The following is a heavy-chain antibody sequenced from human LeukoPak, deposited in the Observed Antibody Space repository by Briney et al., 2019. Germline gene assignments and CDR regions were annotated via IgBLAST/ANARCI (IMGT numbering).Heavy chain of an antibody. CDR2: ISSSDDRK. V-gene: IGHV3-23*01. J-gene: IGHJ2*01. CDR3: AKDGPPPAYDSSGYSGYFDL. D-gene: IGHD3-22*01. CDR1: GFIFSSYA. Sequence: GGSLRLSCAASGFIFSSYAMSWVRQAPGKGLEWVSTISSSDDRKYYADSVKGRFTISRDNSKNTLFLQMDSLSAQDTAVYSCAKDGPPPAYDSSGYSGYFDLWGRGTLVTVSS.